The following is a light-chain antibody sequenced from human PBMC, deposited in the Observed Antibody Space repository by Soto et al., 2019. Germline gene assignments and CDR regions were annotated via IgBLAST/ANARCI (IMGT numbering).Light chain of an antibody. J-gene: IGLJ2*01. Sequence: QSALTQPPSVSAAPGQTVTISCSGSYFNIGNNFVSWYQQLPGRAPKLLIYDNNKRPSGTPDRFSGSKSGTSATLGITGLQTGDEADYYCEAWDSSLSIVIFGGGTKVTVL. CDR3: EAWDSSLSIVI. V-gene: IGLV1-51*01. CDR2: DNN. CDR1: YFNIGNNF.